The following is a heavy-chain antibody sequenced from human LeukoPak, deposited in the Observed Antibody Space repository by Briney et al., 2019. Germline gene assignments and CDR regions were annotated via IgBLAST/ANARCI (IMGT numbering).Heavy chain of an antibody. CDR2: IYTSGST. CDR1: GGFISSYY. Sequence: SETLSLTCTVSGGFISSYYWSWIRQPAGKGLEWIGRIYTSGSTNYNPSLKSRVTMSVDTSKNQFSLKLSSVTAADTAVYYCARDHHIKLGYCSSTSCEKRKQNWFDPWGQGTLVTVSS. V-gene: IGHV4-4*07. J-gene: IGHJ5*02. CDR3: ARDHHIKLGYCSSTSCEKRKQNWFDP. D-gene: IGHD2-2*01.